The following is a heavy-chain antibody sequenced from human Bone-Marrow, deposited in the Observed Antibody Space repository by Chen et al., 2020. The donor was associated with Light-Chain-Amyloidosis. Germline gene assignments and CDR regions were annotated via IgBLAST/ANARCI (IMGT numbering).Heavy chain of an antibody. V-gene: IGHV3-48*03. CDR1: GFTFSSYE. D-gene: IGHD3-22*01. CDR2: ISDSGSVV. Sequence: EVQLVESGGGLVQPGGSLRLSCAASGFTFSSYEMNWVRQAPGKGLEWVSYISDSGSVVFYADSVKGRFTISRDNARNLLSLQMNSLRADDTAVYYCARDSYYDRSGPKDGYGMDVWGQGTTVTVSS. CDR3: ARDSYYDRSGPKDGYGMDV. J-gene: IGHJ6*02.